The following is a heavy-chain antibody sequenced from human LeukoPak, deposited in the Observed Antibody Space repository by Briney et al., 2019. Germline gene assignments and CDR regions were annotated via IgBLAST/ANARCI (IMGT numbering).Heavy chain of an antibody. CDR2: IYSGGST. D-gene: IGHD3-22*01. V-gene: IGHV3-NL1*01. CDR3: ARDSSGYYGDY. J-gene: IGHJ4*02. CDR1: GFTFSNYG. Sequence: GGSLRLSCAASGFTFSNYGMHWVRQAPGKGLEWVSVIYSGGSTYYADSVKGRFTISRDNSKNTLYLQMNSLRAEDTAVYYCARDSSGYYGDYWGQGTLVTVSS.